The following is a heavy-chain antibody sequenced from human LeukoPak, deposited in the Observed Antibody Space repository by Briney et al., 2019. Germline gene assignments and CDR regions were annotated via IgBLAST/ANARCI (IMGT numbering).Heavy chain of an antibody. Sequence: PGGSLRLSCAASGFSFSRYYMSWVRHTPGKALEWISYIPTSGISFHYADSVRGRFTASRDDAKDSLHLQMDSLRVEDTAVYYCTRAVGLGPGAHFDQWGQGALVIVSS. V-gene: IGHV3-11*01. D-gene: IGHD1-26*01. CDR3: TRAVGLGPGAHFDQ. J-gene: IGHJ4*02. CDR1: GFSFSRYY. CDR2: IPTSGISF.